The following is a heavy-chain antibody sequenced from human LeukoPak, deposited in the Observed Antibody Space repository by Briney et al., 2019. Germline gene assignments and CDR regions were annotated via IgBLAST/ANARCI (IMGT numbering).Heavy chain of an antibody. CDR3: PRDPPIAVAGRGRAFYYYGMAV. D-gene: IGHD6-19*01. V-gene: IGHV1-69*06. Sequence: SVKVSCKASGGTFSSYAISWVRQAPAQGLEWMGGIIPIFGTANYAQKFQGRVTITADKSTTTAYMELSSLSSEDTPLYYCPRDPPIAVAGRGRAFYYYGMAVWGKGTTVTVSS. J-gene: IGHJ6*04. CDR2: IIPIFGTA. CDR1: GGTFSSYA.